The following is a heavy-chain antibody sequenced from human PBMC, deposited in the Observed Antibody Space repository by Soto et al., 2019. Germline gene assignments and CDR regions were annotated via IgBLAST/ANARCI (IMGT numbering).Heavy chain of an antibody. CDR3: PRPPLPGYSIHFNS. D-gene: IGHD2-15*01. CDR2: VYPRDSDT. V-gene: IGHV5-51*01. J-gene: IGHJ4*02. Sequence: PGESLKISCKASGYIFIDYWIGWVRQMPGKGLEWMGIVYPRDSDTRYSPSFQGQVTISADRSTGTAFLQWRSLKASDTALYYCPRPPLPGYSIHFNSWGQGTLVTVSS. CDR1: GYIFIDYW.